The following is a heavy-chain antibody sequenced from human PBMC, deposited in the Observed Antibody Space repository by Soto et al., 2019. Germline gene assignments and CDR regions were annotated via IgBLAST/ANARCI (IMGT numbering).Heavy chain of an antibody. CDR3: ARDFRPPYGVRYFDY. Sequence: PGGSLRLSCAASGFTFSSFAMSWVRQAPGKGLEWVSAITNSSTYIYYADSVKGRFTISRDNAKNTLYLQMNSLRAEDTAVYYCARDFRPPYGVRYFDYWGQGTLVNVSS. J-gene: IGHJ4*02. D-gene: IGHD4-17*01. CDR1: GFTFSSFA. V-gene: IGHV3-21*01. CDR2: ITNSSTYI.